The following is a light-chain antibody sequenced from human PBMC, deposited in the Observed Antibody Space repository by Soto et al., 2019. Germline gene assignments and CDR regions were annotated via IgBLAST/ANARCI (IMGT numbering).Light chain of an antibody. J-gene: IGLJ2*01. V-gene: IGLV1-44*01. CDR3: ATWDDSLNGHVV. CDR2: NNN. CDR1: GSNIGSNI. Sequence: QSVLTQPPSASGTPGQRVTMSCSGSGSNIGSNIVNWYQQLPGTAPKLVIYNNNHRPSGVPDRFSGYKSGTSASLAISGLQSEDEADYYCATWDDSLNGHVVFGGGTKLTVL.